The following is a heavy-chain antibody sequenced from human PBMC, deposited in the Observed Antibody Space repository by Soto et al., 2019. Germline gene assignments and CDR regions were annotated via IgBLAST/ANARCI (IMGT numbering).Heavy chain of an antibody. D-gene: IGHD6-19*01. CDR2: ISPYSGET. J-gene: IGHJ4*02. CDR1: GYPFRSYG. CDR3: ARGTVAGSDF. Sequence: QVQLVQSGAEVKKPAASVRVSCKASGYPFRSYGIVWVRQAPGQGLEWMGWISPYSGETRYPEKFQDRLTLPTDTPTNPAYMDLRSLTSDDTAVYFCARGTVAGSDFWGQGTLVTVSS. V-gene: IGHV1-18*01.